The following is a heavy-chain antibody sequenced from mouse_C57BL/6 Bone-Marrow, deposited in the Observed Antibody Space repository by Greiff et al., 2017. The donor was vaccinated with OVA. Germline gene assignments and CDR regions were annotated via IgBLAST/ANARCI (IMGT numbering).Heavy chain of an antibody. V-gene: IGHV14-4*01. J-gene: IGHJ3*01. CDR3: TTGWLGAY. CDR2: IDPENGDT. Sequence: EVQLQQSGAELVRPGASVKLSCTASGFNIKDDYMPWVKQRPEQGLEWIGWIDPENGDTEYASKFQGKATITADTSSNTAYLQLSSLTSEDTAVYYCTTGWLGAYWGQGTLVTVSA. CDR1: GFNIKDDY. D-gene: IGHD2-3*01.